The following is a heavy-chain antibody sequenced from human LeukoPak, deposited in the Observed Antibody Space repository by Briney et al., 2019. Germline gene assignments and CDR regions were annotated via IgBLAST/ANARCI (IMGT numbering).Heavy chain of an antibody. CDR3: ARVSHSITIFGVVRFHAFDI. CDR2: IKQDGSEK. CDR1: GFTFSSYW. D-gene: IGHD3-3*01. V-gene: IGHV3-7*01. J-gene: IGHJ3*02. Sequence: GGSLRLSCAASGFTFSSYWMSWVRQAPGKGLEWGANIKQDGSEKYYVDSVKGRFTISRDNAKNSLYLQMNSLRAEDTAVYYCARVSHSITIFGVVRFHAFDIWGQGTMVTVSS.